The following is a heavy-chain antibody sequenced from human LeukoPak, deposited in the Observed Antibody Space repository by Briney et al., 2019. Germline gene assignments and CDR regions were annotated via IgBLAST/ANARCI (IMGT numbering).Heavy chain of an antibody. Sequence: SETLSLTCTVSGGSIRFDSYYWRWIRQPPGKGLERILDIYYSGSTYYNPSLKSRITISVDTSNNQFSLELSSVTAADTAVFCCARRVSKSGRYDYWGQGTLVTVSS. CDR3: ARRVSKSGRYDY. CDR1: GGSIRFDSYY. CDR2: IYYSGST. J-gene: IGHJ4*02. D-gene: IGHD5/OR15-5a*01. V-gene: IGHV4-39*01.